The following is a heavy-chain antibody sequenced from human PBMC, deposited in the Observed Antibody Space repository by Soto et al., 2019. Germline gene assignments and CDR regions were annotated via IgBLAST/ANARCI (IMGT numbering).Heavy chain of an antibody. CDR1: GYIFTSYA. CDR2: INAGNGNT. V-gene: IGHV1-3*01. D-gene: IGHD6-19*01. Sequence: EASVKVSCKASGYIFTSYAIHWVRQAPGQRLEWMGWINAGNGNTNYAQKLQGRVTMTTDTSTSTAYMELRSLRSDDTAVYYCARDSSEYSSGWYVGWFDPWGQGTLVTVSS. J-gene: IGHJ5*02. CDR3: ARDSSEYSSGWYVGWFDP.